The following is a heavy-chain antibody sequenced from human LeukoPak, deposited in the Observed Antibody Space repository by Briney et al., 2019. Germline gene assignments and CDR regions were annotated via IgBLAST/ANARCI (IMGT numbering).Heavy chain of an antibody. CDR1: GGSISTFY. Sequence: SETLSLPCTVSGGSISTFYWNWIRQPAGKGLEWIGRTYTSGSNIYNPSLKSRVTMSLDTSKNQISLTLSSVTAADAAVYYCARGKVVAGTPGQNSWDNWGQGILVTVSS. CDR2: TYTSGSN. CDR3: ARGKVVAGTPGQNSWDN. D-gene: IGHD6-19*01. V-gene: IGHV4-4*07. J-gene: IGHJ4*02.